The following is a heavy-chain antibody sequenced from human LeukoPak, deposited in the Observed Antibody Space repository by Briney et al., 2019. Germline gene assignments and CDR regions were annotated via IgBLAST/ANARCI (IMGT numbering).Heavy chain of an antibody. D-gene: IGHD1-1*01. Sequence: TSVKVSCKASGYTFTGYYMHWVRKAPGQGLEWMGWINPNSGGTNYARKFQGWVTMTRDTSISTAYMELSRLRSDDTAVYYCARDRGTTAYYGMVVWAKGTTVTVSS. V-gene: IGHV1-2*04. J-gene: IGHJ6*04. CDR2: INPNSGGT. CDR1: GYTFTGYY. CDR3: ARDRGTTAYYGMVV.